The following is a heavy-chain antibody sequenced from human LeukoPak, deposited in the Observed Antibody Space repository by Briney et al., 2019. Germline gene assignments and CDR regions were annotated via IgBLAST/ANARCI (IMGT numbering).Heavy chain of an antibody. CDR3: AKTGSLFGRFLDH. Sequence: SETLSLTCAVYGGSFSGYYWNWIRQPPGKGLEWIGNIHHGGTTKFHPSLESRVTISVDTSKKQFSLRLRSVTAADTAVYYCAKTGSLFGRFLDHWGQGALVIVSS. J-gene: IGHJ4*02. V-gene: IGHV4-34*01. D-gene: IGHD3-10*02. CDR1: GGSFSGYY. CDR2: IHHGGTT.